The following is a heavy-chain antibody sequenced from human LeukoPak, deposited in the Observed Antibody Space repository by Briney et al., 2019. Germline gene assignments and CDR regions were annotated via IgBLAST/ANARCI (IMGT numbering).Heavy chain of an antibody. CDR1: GGSVSSGSYY. J-gene: IGHJ3*02. V-gene: IGHV4-61*01. CDR3: VRKNYDFWTAGFDI. Sequence: SETLSLTCTVSGGSVSSGSYYWSWIRQPPGKGLEWIGYIYYSGSTNYNPSLKSRVTISVDTSKNQFSLKLSSVTAADTAVYYCVRKNYDFWTAGFDIWGQGTMVTVSS. CDR2: IYYSGST. D-gene: IGHD3-3*01.